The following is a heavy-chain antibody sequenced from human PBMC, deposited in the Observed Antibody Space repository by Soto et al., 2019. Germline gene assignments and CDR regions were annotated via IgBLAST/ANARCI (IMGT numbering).Heavy chain of an antibody. CDR2: ITPYNGNT. Sequence: SVKVSCKASGYTFTYPYLHWVRQAPGQALEWMGWITPYNGNTNYAQKFQDRVTITRDTSMSTTYMELRSLRSEDTAIYYCARSALQGSDYYYMDVWGKGTKVTVSS. CDR3: ARSALQGSDYYYMDV. CDR1: GYTFTYPY. V-gene: IGHV1-45*02. J-gene: IGHJ6*03. D-gene: IGHD1-1*01.